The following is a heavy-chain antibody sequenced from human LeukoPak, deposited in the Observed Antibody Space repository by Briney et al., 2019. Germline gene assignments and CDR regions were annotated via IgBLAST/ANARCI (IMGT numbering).Heavy chain of an antibody. V-gene: IGHV1-18*04. J-gene: IGHJ4*02. CDR3: AREGSSSWTRYFDY. CDR1: GYTFTGYY. Sequence: GASVKVSCKASGYTFTGYYMHWVRQAPGQGLEWMGWISAYNGNTNYAQKLQGRVTMTTDTSTSTAYMELRSLRSDDTAVYYCAREGSSSWTRYFDYWGQGTLVTVSS. D-gene: IGHD6-13*01. CDR2: ISAYNGNT.